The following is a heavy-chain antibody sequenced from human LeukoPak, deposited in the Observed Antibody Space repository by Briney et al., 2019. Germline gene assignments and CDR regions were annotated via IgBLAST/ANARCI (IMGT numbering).Heavy chain of an antibody. CDR3: ARVLKDYGDIEYFQH. CDR1: GGSISSSSYY. CDR2: INHSGST. V-gene: IGHV4-39*07. D-gene: IGHD4-17*01. Sequence: PSETLSLTCTVSGGSISSSSYYWSCIRQPPGKGLEWIGEINHSGSTNYNPSLKSRVTISVDTSKNQFSLKLSSVTAADTAVYYCARVLKDYGDIEYFQHWGQGTLVTVSS. J-gene: IGHJ1*01.